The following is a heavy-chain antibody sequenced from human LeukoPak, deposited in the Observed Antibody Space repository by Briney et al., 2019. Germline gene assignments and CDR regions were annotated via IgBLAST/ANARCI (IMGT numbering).Heavy chain of an antibody. CDR2: IAYDGSNK. J-gene: IGHJ4*02. Sequence: GGSLRLSCAASGFTFSSYGMHWVRQAPGKGLEWVAVIAYDGSNKYSADSVKGRFTISRDNSKNTLFLQMNSLRAEDTAVYYCAKDRTRAYGDPRYSFDYWGQGILATVSS. CDR1: GFTFSSYG. D-gene: IGHD4-17*01. CDR3: AKDRTRAYGDPRYSFDY. V-gene: IGHV3-30*18.